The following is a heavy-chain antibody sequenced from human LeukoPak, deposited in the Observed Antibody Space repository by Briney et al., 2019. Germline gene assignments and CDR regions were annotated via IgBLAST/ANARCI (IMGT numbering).Heavy chain of an antibody. Sequence: SETLSLTCTVSGGSISSSSYYWGWIRQPPGKGLEWIGSIYYSGSTYYNPSLKSRVTISVDTSKNQFSLKLSSVTAADTAVYYCARAGSGSYYYYYYYMDVWGKGTTVTVSS. D-gene: IGHD1-26*01. CDR1: GGSISSSSYY. J-gene: IGHJ6*03. CDR3: ARAGSGSYYYYYYYMDV. V-gene: IGHV4-39*07. CDR2: IYYSGST.